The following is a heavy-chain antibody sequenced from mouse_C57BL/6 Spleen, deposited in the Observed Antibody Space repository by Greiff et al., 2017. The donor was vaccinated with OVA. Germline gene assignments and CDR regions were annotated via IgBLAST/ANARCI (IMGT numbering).Heavy chain of an antibody. D-gene: IGHD1-1*01. CDR3: ARDGQFQFITTVVACYFDY. Sequence: EVKVEESGGGLVKPGGSLKLSCAASGFTFSSYAMSWVRQTPEKRLEWVATISDGGSYTYYPDNVKGRFTISRDNAKNNLYLQMSHLKSEDTAMYYCARDGQFQFITTVVACYFDYWGQGTTLTVSS. J-gene: IGHJ2*01. CDR1: GFTFSSYA. V-gene: IGHV5-4*01. CDR2: ISDGGSYT.